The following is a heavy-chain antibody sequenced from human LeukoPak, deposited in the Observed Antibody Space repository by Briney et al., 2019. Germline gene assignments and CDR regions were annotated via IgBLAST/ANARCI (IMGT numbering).Heavy chain of an antibody. V-gene: IGHV3-30*04. Sequence: PGGSLRLSCAASGFTFSSYATHWVRQAPGKGLEWVAVISYDGSNKYYADSVKGRFTISRDNSKNTLYLQMNSLRAEDTAVYYCAKDSGELHPGYYFDYWGQGTLVTVSS. CDR1: GFTFSSYA. CDR2: ISYDGSNK. J-gene: IGHJ4*02. D-gene: IGHD2-15*01. CDR3: AKDSGELHPGYYFDY.